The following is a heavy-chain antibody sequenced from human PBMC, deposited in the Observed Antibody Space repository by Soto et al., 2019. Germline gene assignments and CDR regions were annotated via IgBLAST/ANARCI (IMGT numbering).Heavy chain of an antibody. D-gene: IGHD2-15*01. J-gene: IGHJ4*02. V-gene: IGHV3-30*18. CDR2: ISYDGSNK. CDR1: GFTFSSYG. Sequence: GGSLRLSCAASGFTFSSYGMHWVRQAPGKGLEWVAVISYDGSNKYYADSVKGRFTISRDNSKNTLYLQMNSLRAEDTAVYYCAKDPSLGYCSGGSCYSSGFDYWGQGTLVTVSS. CDR3: AKDPSLGYCSGGSCYSSGFDY.